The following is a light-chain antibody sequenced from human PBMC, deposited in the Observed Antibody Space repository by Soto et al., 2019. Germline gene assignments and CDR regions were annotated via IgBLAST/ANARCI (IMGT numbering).Light chain of an antibody. CDR2: EVS. Sequence: QSALTQPASVSGSPGQSITVSCTGTSSDVGGYDYVSWYQLHPGKAPKLMVFEVSNRPSGVSYRFSGFKSGNTASLTISGLQAEDEADYFCSSYSISTAYLFXTGTKV. J-gene: IGLJ1*01. CDR3: SSYSISTAYL. CDR1: SSDVGGYDY. V-gene: IGLV2-14*01.